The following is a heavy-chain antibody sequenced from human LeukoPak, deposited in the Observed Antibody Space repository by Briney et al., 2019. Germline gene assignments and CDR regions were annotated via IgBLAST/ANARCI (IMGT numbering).Heavy chain of an antibody. CDR2: ISSNGGST. V-gene: IGHV3-64*01. CDR1: GITFSNYA. CDR3: ARVGASLSDAFDV. D-gene: IGHD4/OR15-4a*01. J-gene: IGHJ3*01. Sequence: GGSLRLSCAASGITFSNYAMHWVRQAPGKGLQHVSAISSNGGSTYYANSVKGRFTISRDNSKNTLYLQMGSLRAEDMAVYYCARVGASLSDAFDVWGQGTMVTVSS.